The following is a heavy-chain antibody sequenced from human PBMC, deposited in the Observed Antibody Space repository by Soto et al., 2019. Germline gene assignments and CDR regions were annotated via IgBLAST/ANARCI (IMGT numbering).Heavy chain of an antibody. CDR2: IYYSGST. CDR3: ARGNWNLKLDYYYGMDV. CDR1: GGSISSYY. V-gene: IGHV4-59*01. D-gene: IGHD1-7*01. Sequence: SETLSLTCTASGGSISSYYWSWIRQPPGKGLEWIGYIYYSGSTNYNPSLKSRVTISVDTSKNQFSLKLSSVTAADTAVYYCARGNWNLKLDYYYGMDVWGQGTTVTVSS. J-gene: IGHJ6*02.